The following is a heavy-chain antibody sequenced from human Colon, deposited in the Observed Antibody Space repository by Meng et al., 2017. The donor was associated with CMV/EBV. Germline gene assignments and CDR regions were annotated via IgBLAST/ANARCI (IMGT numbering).Heavy chain of an antibody. J-gene: IGHJ6*02. D-gene: IGHD3-16*01. Sequence: GESLKISCAVSGFSVSSNYMTWVRQAPGKGPEWVSIINVDGTVTRYVDSVKGRFTISRDNAKNTLFLQMNSLRADDTAVYYCARDGGRFMNQWGQGTSVTVSS. CDR3: ARDGGRFMNQ. CDR1: GFSVSSNY. V-gene: IGHV3-74*01. CDR2: INVDGTVT.